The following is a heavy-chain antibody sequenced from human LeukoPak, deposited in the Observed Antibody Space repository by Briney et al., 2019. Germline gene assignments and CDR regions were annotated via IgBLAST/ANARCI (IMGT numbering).Heavy chain of an antibody. CDR3: AKGSSGNYYY. V-gene: IGHV3-23*01. D-gene: IGHD3-10*01. CDR1: GFTFDTYA. Sequence: PGGSLRLSCVVSGFTFDTYAMSWVRQAPGKGLEWVPAIGGSGGSTYYADPVKGRFTISRDNSKNTLYLQMNSLRADDTATYYCAKGSSGNYYYWGQGTLVTVSS. J-gene: IGHJ4*02. CDR2: IGGSGGST.